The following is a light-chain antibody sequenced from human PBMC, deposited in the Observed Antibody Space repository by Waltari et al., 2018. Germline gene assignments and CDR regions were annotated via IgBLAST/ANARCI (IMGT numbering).Light chain of an antibody. CDR3: QPYFSTPLT. Sequence: DIVMTQSPDYLAVSLGERDTLNCKSNQSICSTSNKTFNLDWYQQKTRQPPKILISWAAMRESGVPDRFSGSGSGTDFALTITNLQADDVAVYFCQPYFSTPLTFGGGTTVEIK. J-gene: IGKJ4*01. V-gene: IGKV4-1*01. CDR2: WAA. CDR1: QSICSTSNKTFN.